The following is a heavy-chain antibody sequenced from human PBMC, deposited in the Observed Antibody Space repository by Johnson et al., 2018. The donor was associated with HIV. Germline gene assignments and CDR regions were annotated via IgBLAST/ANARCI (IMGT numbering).Heavy chain of an antibody. CDR1: GFTFDDYG. J-gene: IGHJ3*02. V-gene: IGHV3-9*01. CDR2: ISWNSGSI. CDR3: ARPTGWLRAFDI. Sequence: VQLVESGGGLVQPGGSLRLSCAASGFTFDDYGMSWVRQAPGKGLEWVAGISWNSGSIGYAGSVKGRFTISRDNAKNSLYLQMNNLRPDDTAVYYCARPTGWLRAFDIWGQGTMVTVSS. D-gene: IGHD2-15*01.